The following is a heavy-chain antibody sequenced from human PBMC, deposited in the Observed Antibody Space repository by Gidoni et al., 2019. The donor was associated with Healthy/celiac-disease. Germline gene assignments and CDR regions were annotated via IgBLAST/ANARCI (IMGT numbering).Heavy chain of an antibody. D-gene: IGHD3-22*01. Sequence: QVQLQQWGAGLLKPSETLSLTCAVYGGSFSGYYWSWIRQPPGKGLEWIGEINHSGSTNYNPSLKSRVTISVDTSKNQFSLKLSSVTAADTAVYYCARGGNHYYHRGPNWFDPWGQGTLVTVSS. CDR3: ARGGNHYYHRGPNWFDP. J-gene: IGHJ5*02. V-gene: IGHV4-34*01. CDR2: INHSGST. CDR1: GGSFSGYY.